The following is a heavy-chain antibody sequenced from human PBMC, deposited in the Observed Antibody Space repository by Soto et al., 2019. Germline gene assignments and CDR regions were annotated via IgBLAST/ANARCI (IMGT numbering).Heavy chain of an antibody. J-gene: IGHJ6*02. CDR1: GFSLTTSGVG. Sequence: QITLKESGPPLVKPTQTLTLTCTFSGFSLTTSGVGVGWIRQPPGKALEWLALIYGVDDKRYSPSLKSRLTITGDTSKNQVVLTMTNMDPVDTATYYCARRHYYGSGNLGMDVWGQGTTVTVSS. D-gene: IGHD3-10*01. CDR3: ARRHYYGSGNLGMDV. CDR2: IYGVDDK. V-gene: IGHV2-5*02.